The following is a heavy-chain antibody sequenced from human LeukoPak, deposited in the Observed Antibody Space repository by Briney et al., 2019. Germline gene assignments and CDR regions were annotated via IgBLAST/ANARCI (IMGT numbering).Heavy chain of an antibody. CDR2: ISSSTSYI. V-gene: IGHV3-21*04. CDR1: GFTFSSYG. J-gene: IGHJ4*02. CDR3: AKDPDCTSGICYTFFDY. Sequence: GGSLRLSCAASGFTFSSYGMHWIRQAPGQGLEWVSFISSSTSYIYYADSVKGRFTISRDNSKNTLYLQMNSLRAEDTAVYYCAKDPDCTSGICYTFFDYWGQGTLVTVSS. D-gene: IGHD2-8*01.